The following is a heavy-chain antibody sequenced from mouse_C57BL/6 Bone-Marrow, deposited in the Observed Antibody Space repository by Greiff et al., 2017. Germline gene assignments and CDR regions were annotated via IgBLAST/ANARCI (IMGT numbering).Heavy chain of an antibody. D-gene: IGHD2-4*01. CDR2: IHPNSGST. Sequence: QVQLQQPGAELVKPGASVKLSCKASGYTFTSYWMHWVKKRPGQGLEWIGMIHPNSGSTNYNEKFKSKATLTVDKSSSTAYMQLSSLTSEDSAVYYCASPGGYDDAYYFDYWGQGTTLTVSS. CDR3: ASPGGYDDAYYFDY. CDR1: GYTFTSYW. J-gene: IGHJ2*01. V-gene: IGHV1-64*01.